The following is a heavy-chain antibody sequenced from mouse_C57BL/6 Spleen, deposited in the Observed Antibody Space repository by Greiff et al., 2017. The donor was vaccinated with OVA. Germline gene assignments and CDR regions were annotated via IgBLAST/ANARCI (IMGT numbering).Heavy chain of an antibody. CDR3: ARNRDYGNYVDY. V-gene: IGHV5-17*01. D-gene: IGHD2-1*01. Sequence: EVKLVESGGGLVKPGGSLKLSCAASGFTFSDYGMHWVRQAPEKGLEWVAYISSGSSTIYYADTVKGRFTISRDNAKNTLFLQMTSLRSEDTAMYYCARNRDYGNYVDYWGQGTTLTVSS. CDR1: GFTFSDYG. CDR2: ISSGSSTI. J-gene: IGHJ2*01.